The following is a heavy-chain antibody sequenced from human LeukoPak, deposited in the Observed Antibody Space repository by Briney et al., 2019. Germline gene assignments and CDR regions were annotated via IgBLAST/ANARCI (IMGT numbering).Heavy chain of an antibody. CDR1: GYTFTSYD. V-gene: IGHV1-8*01. D-gene: IGHD6-13*01. Sequence: ASVKVSCKASGYTFTSYDINWVRQATGQGLEWMGWMNPNSGNTGYAQKFQGRVTMTRDTSTSTVYMEVNSLRSEDTAMYYCARDRYSSSWYPEYWGQGTLVTVSS. CDR3: ARDRYSSSWYPEY. J-gene: IGHJ4*02. CDR2: MNPNSGNT.